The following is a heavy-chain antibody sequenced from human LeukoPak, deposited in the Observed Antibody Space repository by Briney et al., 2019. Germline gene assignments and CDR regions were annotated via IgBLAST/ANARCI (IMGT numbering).Heavy chain of an antibody. D-gene: IGHD3-10*01. CDR2: MNPNNGNT. CDR3: ARAIYGSGSYLVDY. V-gene: IGHV1-8*03. J-gene: IGHJ4*02. CDR1: GYTFTGYD. Sequence: ASVKVSCKSSGYTFTGYDINWVRQATAQGLEWMGWMNPNNGNTGYAQKFQGRVTITRNTSISTAYMELSSLRSEDTAVYYCARAIYGSGSYLVDYWGQGTLVTVSS.